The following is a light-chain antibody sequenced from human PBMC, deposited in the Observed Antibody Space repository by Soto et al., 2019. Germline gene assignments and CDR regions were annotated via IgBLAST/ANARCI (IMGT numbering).Light chain of an antibody. CDR3: QKYDDWPLN. Sequence: ETVMTQSPATLSVSPGESATLSCRASQSVSTNLAWYQQKRGQAPRLLIYGASAKATGIPARFSGSGSGTDFTLTISSLQSEDFAVYYCQKYDDWPLNFGGGTKVDNK. CDR2: GAS. J-gene: IGKJ4*01. CDR1: QSVSTN. V-gene: IGKV3-15*01.